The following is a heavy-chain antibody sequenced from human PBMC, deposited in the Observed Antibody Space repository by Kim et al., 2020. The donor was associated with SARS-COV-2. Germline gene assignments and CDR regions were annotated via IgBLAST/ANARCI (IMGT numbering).Heavy chain of an antibody. CDR3: VKVIWGWAVDA. D-gene: IGHD3-16*01. CDR1: GLRFTNNA. Sequence: GGSLRLSCVASGLRFTNNAMGWVRQAPGKGLEWVSGIGGDCNTHYADSVQGRLTISRDNSKNTLNQQMNSLRIDDTARYYCVKVIWGWAVDAWGQGTMVTVSS. J-gene: IGHJ3*01. V-gene: IGHV3-23*01. CDR2: IGGDCNT.